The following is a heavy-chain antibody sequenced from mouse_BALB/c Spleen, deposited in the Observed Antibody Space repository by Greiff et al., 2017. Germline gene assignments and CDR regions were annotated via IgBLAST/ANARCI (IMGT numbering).Heavy chain of an antibody. CDR1: GFSLTSYG. CDR2: IWSGGST. J-gene: IGHJ2*01. CDR3: ARSGNYGDYYFDY. D-gene: IGHD2-1*01. V-gene: IGHV2-2*02. Sequence: QVQLKESGPGLVQPSQSLSITCTVSGFSLTSYGVHWVRQSPGKGLEWLGVIWSGGSTDYNAAFISRLSISKDNSKSQVFFKMNSLQANDTAIYYCARSGNYGDYYFDYWGQGTTLTVSS.